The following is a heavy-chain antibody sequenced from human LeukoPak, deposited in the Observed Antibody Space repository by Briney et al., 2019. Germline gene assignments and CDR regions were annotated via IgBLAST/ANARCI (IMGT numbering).Heavy chain of an antibody. CDR1: RFTFSSYT. Sequence: PGGSLRLSRAASRFTFSSYTMKWVRQAPGRGLEWVSSISGSSSYIYYADSVKGRFAISRDNAKNSLYLQMNSLRAEDTAVYYCVRGAYSSSWLNFDYWGQGTLVTVSS. J-gene: IGHJ4*02. D-gene: IGHD6-13*01. CDR3: VRGAYSSSWLNFDY. CDR2: ISGSSSYI. V-gene: IGHV3-21*01.